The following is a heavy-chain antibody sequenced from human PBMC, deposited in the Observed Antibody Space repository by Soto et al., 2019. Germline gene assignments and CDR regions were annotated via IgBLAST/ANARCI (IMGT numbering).Heavy chain of an antibody. CDR2: IIPIFGTA. D-gene: IGHD3-22*01. J-gene: IGHJ6*02. CDR1: GGTFSSYA. V-gene: IGHV1-69*13. Sequence: ASVKVSCKASGGTFSSYAISWVRQAPGQGLEWMGGIIPIFGTANYAQKFQGRVTITADESTSTAYMELSSLRSEDTAVYYCAIYRSYDISGYYYTPNSFVSWGHGPTISV. CDR3: AIYRSYDISGYYYTPNSFVS.